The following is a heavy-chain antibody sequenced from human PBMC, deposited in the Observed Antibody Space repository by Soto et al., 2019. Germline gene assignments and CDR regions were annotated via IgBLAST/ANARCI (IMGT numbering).Heavy chain of an antibody. CDR1: GFTVSTSG. CDR2: MWYDGGNK. D-gene: IGHD1-1*01. Sequence: QVQLVESGGGVVQPGRSLRLSCAASGFTVSTSGMHWVRQAQGKGLEWVAVMWYDGGNKYNTDSVKGRFTISRDNARNTLYLQMNSLRAEDTAVYYCARGNWKPGYFDYWGQGTLVTVSS. CDR3: ARGNWKPGYFDY. V-gene: IGHV3-33*01. J-gene: IGHJ4*02.